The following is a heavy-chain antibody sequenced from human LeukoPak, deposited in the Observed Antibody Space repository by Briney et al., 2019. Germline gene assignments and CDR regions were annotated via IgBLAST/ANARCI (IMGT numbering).Heavy chain of an antibody. CDR3: AKDTAGSGYDPYDY. V-gene: IGHV3-9*01. CDR1: GFTFDDYA. J-gene: IGHJ4*02. CDR2: ISWNSGSM. D-gene: IGHD5-12*01. Sequence: GRSLRLSCAASGFTFDDYAMHWVRQAPGKGLEWVSGISWNSGSMGYADSVKGRFTISRDNAKNSLYLQMNSLRAEDTALYYCAKDTAGSGYDPYDYWGQGTLVTVSS.